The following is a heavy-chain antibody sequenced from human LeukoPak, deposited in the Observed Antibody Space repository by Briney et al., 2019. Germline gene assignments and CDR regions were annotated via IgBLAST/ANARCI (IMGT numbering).Heavy chain of an antibody. V-gene: IGHV4-59*12. CDR3: ARGRRWLNRYFDL. Sequence: TSETLSLTCTLSAGSINTYSWSWIRHPPGKGLEWIGHISFRGASNYNPSLKSRVTISVDTSKNQFSLKLSSVTAADTAVYYCARGRRWLNRYFDLWGRGTLVTVSS. D-gene: IGHD2-15*01. CDR2: ISFRGAS. CDR1: AGSINTYS. J-gene: IGHJ2*01.